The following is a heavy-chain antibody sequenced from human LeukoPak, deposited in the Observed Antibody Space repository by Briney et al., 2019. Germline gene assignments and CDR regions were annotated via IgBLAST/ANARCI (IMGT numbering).Heavy chain of an antibody. D-gene: IGHD3-10*01. CDR1: GYTFTSYA. CDR2: INPNSGGT. Sequence: GASVKVSCKASGYTFTSYAMDWVRQAPGQGLEWMGWINPNSGGTNYAQKFQGRVTMTRDTSINTAYMELSRLRSDDTAVYYCAGDMVRGVILRRVLEYWGQGTLVTVSS. CDR3: AGDMVRGVILRRVLEY. V-gene: IGHV1-2*02. J-gene: IGHJ4*02.